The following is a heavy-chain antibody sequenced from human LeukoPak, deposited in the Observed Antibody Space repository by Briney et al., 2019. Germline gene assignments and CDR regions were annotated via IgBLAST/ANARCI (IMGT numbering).Heavy chain of an antibody. Sequence: GASVKVSCKASGYTFTGYYMHWVRQAPGQGLEWMGWINPNSGGTNYAQKFQGRVTMTRDTSISTAYMELIRLRSDATAVYYCARGYSGYDVAFDYWGQGTLVTVSS. V-gene: IGHV1-2*02. CDR3: ARGYSGYDVAFDY. J-gene: IGHJ4*02. CDR2: INPNSGGT. D-gene: IGHD5-12*01. CDR1: GYTFTGYY.